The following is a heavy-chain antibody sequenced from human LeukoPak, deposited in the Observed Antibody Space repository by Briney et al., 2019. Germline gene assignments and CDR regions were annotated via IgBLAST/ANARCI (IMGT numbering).Heavy chain of an antibody. CDR1: GFTFSDYY. D-gene: IGHD3-3*01. CDR2: ISSSGSTI. J-gene: IGHJ4*02. Sequence: GGSLRLSCAASGFTFSDYYMSWIRQAPGKGLEWVSYISSSGSTIYHADSVKGRFTISRDNAKNSLYLQMDSLRAEDTAVYYCAKVPYYDFWSGPDYWGQGTLVTVSS. CDR3: AKVPYYDFWSGPDY. V-gene: IGHV3-11*04.